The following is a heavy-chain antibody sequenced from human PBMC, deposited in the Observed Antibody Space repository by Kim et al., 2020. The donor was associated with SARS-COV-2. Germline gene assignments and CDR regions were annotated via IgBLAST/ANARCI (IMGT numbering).Heavy chain of an antibody. V-gene: IGHV3-23*01. Sequence: GKGRFTIPRDNSKTTLYLQMNSLRAEDTAVYYCAKESRVIGYDSSGYFDYWGQGTLVTVSS. D-gene: IGHD3-22*01. J-gene: IGHJ4*02. CDR3: AKESRVIGYDSSGYFDY.